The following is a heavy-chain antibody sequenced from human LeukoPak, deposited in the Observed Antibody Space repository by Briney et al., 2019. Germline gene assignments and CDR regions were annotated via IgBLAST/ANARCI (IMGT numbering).Heavy chain of an antibody. D-gene: IGHD6-13*01. CDR1: GGSISSSSYY. J-gene: IGHJ4*02. CDR2: IYYSGST. Sequence: SETLSLTCTVSGGSISSSSYYWGWIRQPPGKGLEWIGSIYYSGSTNYNPSLKSRVTISVDTSKSQFSLKLSSVTAADTAVYYCAGTPPRRMAAGGDLIDYWGQGTLVTVSS. CDR3: AGTPPRRMAAGGDLIDY. V-gene: IGHV4-39*07.